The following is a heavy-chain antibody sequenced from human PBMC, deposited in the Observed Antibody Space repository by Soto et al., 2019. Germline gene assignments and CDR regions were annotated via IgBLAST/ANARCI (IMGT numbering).Heavy chain of an antibody. Sequence: EVQLVESGGGLVQPGGSLRLSCAASGFTVSTDWMYWVRQAPGKGLEWVSVIRGGANTFYADSVEGRFTISRDNSKNTVYLQMNGLRVEDTAMYYCVRENYYYGMDVWGQGTTVTFSS. J-gene: IGHJ6*02. V-gene: IGHV3-66*01. CDR3: VRENYYYGMDV. CDR2: IRGGANT. CDR1: GFTVSTDW.